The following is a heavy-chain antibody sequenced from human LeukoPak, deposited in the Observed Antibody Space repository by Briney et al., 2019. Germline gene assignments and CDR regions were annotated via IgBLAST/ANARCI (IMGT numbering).Heavy chain of an antibody. CDR2: ISAYNGNT. CDR3: ARGAMFVLSKDPYFFDY. J-gene: IGHJ4*02. D-gene: IGHD3-10*02. CDR1: GYTFISYG. V-gene: IGHV1-18*01. Sequence: ASVKVSCKASGYTFISYGITWVRQAPGQGLEWMGWISAYNGNTNHAQKLQGRVTMTTDTSTSTAYMELRSLRSDDTAVYYCARGAMFVLSKDPYFFDYWGQGTLVIVSS.